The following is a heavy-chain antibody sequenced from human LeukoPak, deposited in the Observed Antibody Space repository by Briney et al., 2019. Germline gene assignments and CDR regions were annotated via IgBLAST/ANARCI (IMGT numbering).Heavy chain of an antibody. V-gene: IGHV3-21*01. CDR1: GFTFSSYS. D-gene: IGHD6-25*01. CDR2: ISSSSSYI. J-gene: IGHJ4*02. Sequence: GGSLRLSCAASGFTFSSYSMNWVRQAPGKGLEWVSSISSSSSYIYYADSVKGRFTISRDNAKNSLYLQMNSLRAEDTAVYYCARDVTHSTGPTDYWGQGTLVTVSS. CDR3: ARDVTHSTGPTDY.